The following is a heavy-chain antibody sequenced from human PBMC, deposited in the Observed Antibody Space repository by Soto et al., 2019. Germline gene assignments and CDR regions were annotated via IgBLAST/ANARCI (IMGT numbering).Heavy chain of an antibody. V-gene: IGHV4-30-4*01. CDR3: ARERPDGARLDP. CDR2: IYYSGST. Sequence: SETLSLTCTVSGGSISSGYYYWSWIRQPPGKGLEWIGYIYYSGSTYYNPSLKSRVTISVDTSKNRFSLKLSSVTAADTAVYYCARERPDGARLDPWGQGTLVTVSS. CDR1: GGSISSGYYY. J-gene: IGHJ5*02. D-gene: IGHD6-6*01.